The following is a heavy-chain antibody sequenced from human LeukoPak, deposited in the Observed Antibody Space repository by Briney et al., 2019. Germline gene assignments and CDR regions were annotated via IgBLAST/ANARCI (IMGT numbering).Heavy chain of an antibody. Sequence: ASVKVSCKASGYTFTSYGISWVRQAPGQGLEWMGWISAYNGNTNYAQKLQGRVTMTTDTSTSTAYMELRNLRSDDTAVYYCAREVRNYYDSSGYWFDPWGQGTLVTVSS. CDR3: AREVRNYYDSSGYWFDP. D-gene: IGHD3-22*01. J-gene: IGHJ5*02. CDR2: ISAYNGNT. V-gene: IGHV1-18*01. CDR1: GYTFTSYG.